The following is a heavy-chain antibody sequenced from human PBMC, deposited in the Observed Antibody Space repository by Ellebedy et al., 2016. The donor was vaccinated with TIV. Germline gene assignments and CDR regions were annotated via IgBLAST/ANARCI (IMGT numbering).Heavy chain of an antibody. CDR1: GGSISSYY. J-gene: IGHJ4*02. CDR3: ARHVGWELPYFDY. Sequence: SETLSLTCTVSGGSISSYYWNWIRQSPGKGLEWIGYIYDSGSTNYNPSLKSRVTISVDTSKNQFSLKLSSVTAADTAVYYCARHVGWELPYFDYWGQGTLVTVSS. D-gene: IGHD1-26*01. V-gene: IGHV4-59*08. CDR2: IYDSGST.